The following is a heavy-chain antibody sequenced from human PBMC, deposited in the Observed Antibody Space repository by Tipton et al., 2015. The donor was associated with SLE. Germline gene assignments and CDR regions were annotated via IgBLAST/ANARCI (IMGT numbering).Heavy chain of an antibody. CDR3: ARGSSGWYVY. D-gene: IGHD6-19*01. CDR2: IYTSGST. V-gene: IGHV4-61*09. Sequence: TLSLTCTVSGGSTSSGSYYWSWIRQPAGKGLEWIGYIYTSGSTNYNPSLKSRVTISVDTSKNQFSLKLSSVTAADTAVYYCARGSSGWYVYWGQGTLVTVSS. J-gene: IGHJ4*02. CDR1: GGSTSSGSYY.